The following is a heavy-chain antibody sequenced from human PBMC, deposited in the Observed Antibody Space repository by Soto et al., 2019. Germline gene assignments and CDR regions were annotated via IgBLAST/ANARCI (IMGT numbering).Heavy chain of an antibody. CDR3: AKDAYTPIRTTAHDSGGLDH. V-gene: IGHV3-30*18. Sequence: GGSLRLSCATSGFTFRFYDMHWVRQAPGKXLEWVAIISRDGNNKDYGDSVKGRFTISRDNSKNTLYLQMNSLRGEDTAVYYCAKDAYTPIRTTAHDSGGLDHWGRGTLVTVSS. CDR1: GFTFRFYD. CDR2: ISRDGNNK. D-gene: IGHD4-4*01. J-gene: IGHJ4*02.